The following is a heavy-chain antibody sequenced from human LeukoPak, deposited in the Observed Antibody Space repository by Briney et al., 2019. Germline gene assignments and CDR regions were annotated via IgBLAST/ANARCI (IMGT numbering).Heavy chain of an antibody. CDR3: AKQWFGELFQLIAFDI. D-gene: IGHD3-10*01. CDR1: GFTFSSYA. J-gene: IGHJ3*02. V-gene: IGHV3-48*04. CDR2: ISSSGSTI. Sequence: GGSLRLSCAASGFTFSSYAMNWVRQAPGKGLEWVSYISSSGSTIYYADSVKGRFTISRDNAKNSLYLQMNSLRAEDTAVYYCAKQWFGELFQLIAFDIWGQGTMVTVSS.